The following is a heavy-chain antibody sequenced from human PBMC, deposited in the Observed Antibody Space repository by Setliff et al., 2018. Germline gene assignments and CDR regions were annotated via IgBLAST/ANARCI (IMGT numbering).Heavy chain of an antibody. V-gene: IGHV3-64*01. D-gene: IGHD5-18*01. J-gene: IGHJ4*02. Sequence: PGESLKISCAASGFTFSSYTMHWVRQAPGKGLEYVSGISSDGGSTYYANSVKDRFTISRDNSKNTLWLQMGSLRAEDMAVYYCARDDYNYGYNSWGQGTLVTVS. CDR1: GFTFSSYT. CDR2: ISSDGGST. CDR3: ARDDYNYGYNS.